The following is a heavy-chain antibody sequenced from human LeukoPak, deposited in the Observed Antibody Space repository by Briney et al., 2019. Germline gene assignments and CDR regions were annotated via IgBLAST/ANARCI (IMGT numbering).Heavy chain of an antibody. CDR2: ISDNGYST. CDR3: AKGPHSSSWYGYNWFDP. CDR1: RFTFSSYA. Sequence: PGGSLRLSCAASRFTFSSYAMSWVRQAPGKGLEWVSAISDNGYSTYYADSVKGRFTISRDNSKNTLYLQMYSLRAEDTAVYYCAKGPHSSSWYGYNWFDPWGQGTLVTVSS. V-gene: IGHV3-23*01. D-gene: IGHD6-13*01. J-gene: IGHJ5*02.